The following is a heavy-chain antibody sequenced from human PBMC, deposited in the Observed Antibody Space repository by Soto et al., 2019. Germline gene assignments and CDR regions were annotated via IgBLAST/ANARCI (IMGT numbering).Heavy chain of an antibody. V-gene: IGHV2-70*01. Sequence: SGPTLVNPTQTLTLTCTFSGFSLSTSGMCVSWIRQPPGKALEWLALIDWDDDKYYSTSLKTRLTISKDTSKNQVVLTMTNMDPVDTATYYCARIRSYYDSSGYYPQGYYYYYGMDVWGQGTTVTVSS. CDR2: IDWDDDK. CDR3: ARIRSYYDSSGYYPQGYYYYYGMDV. CDR1: GFSLSTSGMC. D-gene: IGHD3-22*01. J-gene: IGHJ6*02.